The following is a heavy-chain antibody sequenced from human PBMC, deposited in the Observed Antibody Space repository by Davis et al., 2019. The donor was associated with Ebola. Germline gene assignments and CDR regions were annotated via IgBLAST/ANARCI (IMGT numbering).Heavy chain of an antibody. D-gene: IGHD6-13*01. J-gene: IGHJ6*02. V-gene: IGHV1-2*04. CDR3: ARLLIAAAGTTYYYGMDV. CDR2: INPNSGGT. Sequence: ASVKVSCKASGYTFTGYYMHWVRQAPGQGLEWMGWINPNSGGTNYAQKFQGWVTMTRDTSISTAYMVLSRLRSDDTAMYYCARLLIAAAGTTYYYGMDVWGQGTTVTVSS. CDR1: GYTFTGYY.